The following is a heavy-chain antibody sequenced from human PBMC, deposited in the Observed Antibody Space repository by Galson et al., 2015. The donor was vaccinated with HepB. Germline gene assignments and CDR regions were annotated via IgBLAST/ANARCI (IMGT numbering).Heavy chain of an antibody. D-gene: IGHD6-19*01. CDR3: AREYSSGWTYFDY. J-gene: IGHJ4*02. CDR1: GYTFTSYA. CDR2: INAGNGNT. V-gene: IGHV1-3*01. Sequence: SVKVSCKASGYTFTSYAMHWVRQAPGQRLEWMGWINAGNGNTKYSQKFQGRVTITRDTSASTAYMELSSLRSEDTAVYYCAREYSSGWTYFDYWGQGTLVTVSS.